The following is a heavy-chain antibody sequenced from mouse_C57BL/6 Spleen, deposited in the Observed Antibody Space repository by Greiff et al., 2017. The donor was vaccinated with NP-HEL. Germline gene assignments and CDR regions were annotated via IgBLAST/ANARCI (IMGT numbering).Heavy chain of an antibody. Sequence: QVQLQQPGAELVMPGASVKLSCKASGYTFTSYWMHWVKQRPGQGLEWIGEIDPSDSYTNYNQKFKGKSTLTVDKSSSTAYMQLSSLTSEDSAVHYCARERTGTGYFDVWGTGTTVTVSS. CDR1: GYTFTSYW. V-gene: IGHV1-69*01. J-gene: IGHJ1*03. CDR2: IDPSDSYT. D-gene: IGHD4-1*01. CDR3: ARERTGTGYFDV.